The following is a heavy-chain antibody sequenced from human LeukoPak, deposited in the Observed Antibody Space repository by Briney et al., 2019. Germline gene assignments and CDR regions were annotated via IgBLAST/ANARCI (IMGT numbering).Heavy chain of an antibody. J-gene: IGHJ5*02. V-gene: IGHV1-24*01. CDR2: LDPEDGET. CDR1: GYTLTELS. Sequence: GASVKVSCKVSGYTLTELSMHWVRQAPGKGLEWMGGLDPEDGETIYAQKFQGRVTMTEDTSTDTAYMELSSLRSEDTAVYYCATKREYCSSTSCYSSLDPWGQGTLVTVSS. CDR3: ATKREYCSSTSCYSSLDP. D-gene: IGHD2-2*01.